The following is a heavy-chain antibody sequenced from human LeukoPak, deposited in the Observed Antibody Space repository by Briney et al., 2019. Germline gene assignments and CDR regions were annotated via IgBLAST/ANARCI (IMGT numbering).Heavy chain of an antibody. D-gene: IGHD3-22*01. CDR2: IYYSGST. Sequence: SETLSLTCTVSGGSISSITFYWGWIRQPPGKGLEWIGTIYYSGSTHYNPSLKSRVTISVDTSKNQFSLNLSSVTAADTALYYCAPHEGYYYDSSGYYFDAFDIWGQGTMVTVSS. CDR3: APHEGYYYDSSGYYFDAFDI. CDR1: GGSISSITFY. V-gene: IGHV4-39*01. J-gene: IGHJ3*02.